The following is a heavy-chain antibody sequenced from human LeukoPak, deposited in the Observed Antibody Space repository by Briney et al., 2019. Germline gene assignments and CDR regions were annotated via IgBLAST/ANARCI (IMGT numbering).Heavy chain of an antibody. CDR2: ISYDGSNK. CDR3: ARSYGGSSGYNHHFDY. J-gene: IGHJ4*02. D-gene: IGHD3-22*01. Sequence: GGSLRLSCAASGFTFSSYAMHWVRQAPGKGLEWVAVISYDGSNKCYADSVKGRFTISRDSSKNTLYLQMNSLRAEDTAVYYCARSYGGSSGYNHHFDYWGQGTLVTVSS. CDR1: GFTFSSYA. V-gene: IGHV3-30*01.